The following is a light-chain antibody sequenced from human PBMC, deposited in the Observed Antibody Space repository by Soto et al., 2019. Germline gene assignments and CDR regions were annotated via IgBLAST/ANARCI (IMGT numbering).Light chain of an antibody. V-gene: IGKV3-20*01. Sequence: EIVLTQSPGTLSLSPGESATLSCRASQSISNNNVAWYQHNGGPAPRLLIDAVSSRATGVPDLFSGRASGTDFTLTISSLESEDVVFYCYQQYNCWPSSFGQGTRLEIK. CDR3: QQYNCWPSS. CDR1: QSISNNN. J-gene: IGKJ5*01. CDR2: AVS.